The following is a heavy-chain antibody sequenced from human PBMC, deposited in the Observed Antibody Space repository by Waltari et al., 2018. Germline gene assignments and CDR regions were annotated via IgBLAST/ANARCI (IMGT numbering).Heavy chain of an antibody. D-gene: IGHD6-13*01. CDR2: INTGASDT. CDR3: ARGLVTAVGYGDF. V-gene: IGHV3-74*01. J-gene: IGHJ4*02. CDR1: GFTFSNYW. Sequence: EEQLVESGGGLVQPGGSLRLSCAASGFTFSNYWIDWVRQAPGKGLVWVSVINTGASDTRYADSVRGRFTISRDDAKNTVYLQMNSLGDEDTAVYYCARGLVTAVGYGDFWGQGTLVTVSS.